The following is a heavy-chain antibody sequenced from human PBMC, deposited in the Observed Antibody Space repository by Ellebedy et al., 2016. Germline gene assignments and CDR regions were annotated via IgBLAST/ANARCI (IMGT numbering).Heavy chain of an antibody. CDR1: GFSVSSND. CDR3: ARGNHYYDSSGYHD. D-gene: IGHD3-22*01. J-gene: IGHJ4*02. V-gene: IGHV3-53*01. Sequence: GESLKISXAASGFSVSSNDMIWVRQRPGKGLECVSLINSGGATYYADSVEGRFTISRDNPKKKLFLHMSNLGADDTAVYYCARGNHYYDSSGYHDWGQGTLVTVSS. CDR2: INSGGAT.